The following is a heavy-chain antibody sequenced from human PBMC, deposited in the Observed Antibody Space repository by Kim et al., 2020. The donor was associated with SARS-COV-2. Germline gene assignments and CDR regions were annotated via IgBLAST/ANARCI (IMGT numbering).Heavy chain of an antibody. Sequence: GESLKISCAASGFTFSSYWMSWVRQAPGKGLEWVASLNQDGSETKYVDSVKGRFTISRDNAKNSLLLQMNSLRAADTAVYYCVRDDGGNFFSTSYYWGQGTLVTVSS. CDR3: VRDDGGNFFSTSYY. D-gene: IGHD1-26*01. J-gene: IGHJ4*02. CDR1: GFTFSSYW. V-gene: IGHV3-7*01. CDR2: LNQDGSET.